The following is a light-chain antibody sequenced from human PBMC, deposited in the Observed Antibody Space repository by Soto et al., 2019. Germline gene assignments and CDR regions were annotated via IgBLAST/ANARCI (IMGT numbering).Light chain of an antibody. Sequence: EIVMTQSPATLSVSPGERATLSCRASQSVSSNLAWYQQKPGQAPRRLIYDTFPRATGIPARFSGSGSGTEFTLTISSLQSEDFAVYYGQKYNNWPLTFGGGTKVEIK. J-gene: IGKJ4*01. CDR3: QKYNNWPLT. CDR1: QSVSSN. V-gene: IGKV3-15*01. CDR2: DTF.